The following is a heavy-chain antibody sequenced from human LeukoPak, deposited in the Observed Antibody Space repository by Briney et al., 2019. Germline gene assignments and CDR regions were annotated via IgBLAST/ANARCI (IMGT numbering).Heavy chain of an antibody. CDR1: GGSISGYY. D-gene: IGHD2-8*02. J-gene: IGHJ6*03. CDR3: ARVNRVRVPGGAGYYYYMEV. Sequence: SETLSLTCTVSGGSISGYYWSWIRQPPGRGLEWIGYIYYSGSTNYNPSLESRVTISVDTSKNQFSLKLSSVTAADTAVYYCARVNRVRVPGGAGYYYYMEVWGKGTTVTVSS. V-gene: IGHV4-59*01. CDR2: IYYSGST.